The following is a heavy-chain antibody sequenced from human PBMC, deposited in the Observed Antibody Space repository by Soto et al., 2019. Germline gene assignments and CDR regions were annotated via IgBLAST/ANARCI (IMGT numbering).Heavy chain of an antibody. D-gene: IGHD2-15*01. V-gene: IGHV1-18*01. CDR2: ISAYNGNT. J-gene: IGHJ3*02. CDR1: GYTFTSYG. CDR3: ARDRRAGYCCGGSCYSYNHDAFDI. Sequence: ASVKVSCKASGYTFTSYGISWVRQAPGQGLEWMGWISAYNGNTNYAQKLQGRVTMTTDTSTSTAYMELRSLRSDDTAVYYCARDRRAGYCCGGSCYSYNHDAFDIWGQGTMVTVSS.